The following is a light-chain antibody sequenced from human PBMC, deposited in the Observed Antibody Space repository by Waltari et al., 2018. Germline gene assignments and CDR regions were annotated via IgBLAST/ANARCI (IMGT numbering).Light chain of an antibody. CDR2: DAS. Sequence: EIVLTQSPATLSLSPGESAPLSCRASQLVSSYLAWYQQKPGQAPMLLIYDASNRATGIPARFSGSGSGTDFTLTISSLEPEDFAVYYCQQRSNWPITFGQGTRLEIK. CDR1: QLVSSY. V-gene: IGKV3-11*01. J-gene: IGKJ5*01. CDR3: QQRSNWPIT.